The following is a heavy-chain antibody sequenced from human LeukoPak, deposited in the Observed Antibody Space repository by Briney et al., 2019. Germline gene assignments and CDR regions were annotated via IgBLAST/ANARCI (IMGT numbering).Heavy chain of an antibody. CDR1: GYTFTSYY. CDR3: ARDPSIAMIVVDTDAFDI. CDR2: IIPIFGTA. Sequence: ASVKVSCKASGYTFTSYYMHWVRQAPGQGLEWMGGIIPIFGTANYAQKFQGRVTITADKSTSTAYMELSSLRSEDTAVYYCARDPSIAMIVVDTDAFDIWGQGTMVTVSS. J-gene: IGHJ3*02. D-gene: IGHD3-22*01. V-gene: IGHV1-69*06.